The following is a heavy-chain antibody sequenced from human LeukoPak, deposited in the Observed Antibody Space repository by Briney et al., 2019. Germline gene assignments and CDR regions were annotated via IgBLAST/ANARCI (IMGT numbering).Heavy chain of an antibody. CDR1: GGSISSYY. CDR2: IYTSGST. CDR3: ARDGYCSSTSRSLDYFDY. Sequence: SETLSLTCTVSGGSISSYYWSWIRQPAGKGLEWTGRIYTSGSTNYNPSLKSRVTMSVDTSKNQFSLKLSSVTAADTAVYYCARDGYCSSTSRSLDYFDYWGQGNLVTVSS. D-gene: IGHD2-2*03. V-gene: IGHV4-4*07. J-gene: IGHJ4*02.